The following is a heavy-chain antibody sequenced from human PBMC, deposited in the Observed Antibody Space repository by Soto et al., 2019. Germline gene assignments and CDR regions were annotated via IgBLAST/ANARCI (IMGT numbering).Heavy chain of an antibody. J-gene: IGHJ6*02. CDR3: ARDQSPSSGWRCMDV. Sequence: GASEKVSCKACGYTFTDYYLLWVRRPPGQGVEWMGWMNPNSGGTNYAQKFQGRVTMTRDTSISTAYMELNRLRSDDTAVYYCARDQSPSSGWRCMDVWGQGTTVTVS. D-gene: IGHD6-19*01. CDR1: GYTFTDYY. V-gene: IGHV1-2*02. CDR2: MNPNSGGT.